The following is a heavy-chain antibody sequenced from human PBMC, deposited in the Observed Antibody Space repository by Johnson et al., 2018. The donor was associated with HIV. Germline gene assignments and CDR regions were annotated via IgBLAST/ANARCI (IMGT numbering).Heavy chain of an antibody. CDR2: IRYDGSNK. D-gene: IGHD1-1*01. Sequence: QVQLVESGGGVVQPGGSLRLSCAASGFTFSSYGMHWVRQAPGKGLEWVAFIRYDGSNKYYADSVKGRFTISRDSSKNTLYLQMNSLIAEDTAVYYCARDTGERQPAYLYAFDIWGQGTMVTVSS. J-gene: IGHJ3*02. CDR3: ARDTGERQPAYLYAFDI. V-gene: IGHV3-30*02. CDR1: GFTFSSYG.